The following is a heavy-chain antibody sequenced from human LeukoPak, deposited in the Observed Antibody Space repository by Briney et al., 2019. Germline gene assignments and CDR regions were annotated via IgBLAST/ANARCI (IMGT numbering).Heavy chain of an antibody. D-gene: IGHD6-13*01. V-gene: IGHV1-18*01. CDR1: GYTFTSFG. CDR2: ISGKNGST. CDR3: ARDHVFLSAAGLFDY. Sequence: ASVKVSCKASGYTFTSFGISWVRQAPGQGLEWMGWISGKNGSTNYAQKFQGRVTMTTDTSTGTAYMDLRSLRSDDSAVYFCARDHVFLSAAGLFDYWGQGTLVTVSS. J-gene: IGHJ4*02.